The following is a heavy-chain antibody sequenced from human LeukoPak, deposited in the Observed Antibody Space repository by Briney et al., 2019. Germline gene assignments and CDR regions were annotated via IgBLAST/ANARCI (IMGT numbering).Heavy chain of an antibody. CDR2: IYHSGST. V-gene: IGHV4-38-2*02. Sequence: SETLSLTCAVSGYSISSGYYWGWIRQPPGKGLEWIGSIYHSGSTYYNPSLKSRVTISVDTSKNQFSLKLSSVTAADTAVYYCARDDHYINKNYFDYWGQGTLVTVSS. J-gene: IGHJ4*02. CDR1: GYSISSGYY. D-gene: IGHD4-11*01. CDR3: ARDDHYINKNYFDY.